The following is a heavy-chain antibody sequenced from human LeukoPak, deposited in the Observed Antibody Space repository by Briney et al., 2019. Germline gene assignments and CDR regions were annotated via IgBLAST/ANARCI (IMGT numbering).Heavy chain of an antibody. CDR1: GFPFSSYA. J-gene: IGHJ4*02. Sequence: GRSLRLSCAASGFPFSSYAMHWVRQAPGKGLEWVAVISYDGGNKYYADSVEGRFTISRDNSKNTLYLQMNSLRAEDTAVYYCAREVYSCYHFDYWGQGTLVTVSS. D-gene: IGHD5-12*01. V-gene: IGHV3-30*04. CDR2: ISYDGGNK. CDR3: AREVYSCYHFDY.